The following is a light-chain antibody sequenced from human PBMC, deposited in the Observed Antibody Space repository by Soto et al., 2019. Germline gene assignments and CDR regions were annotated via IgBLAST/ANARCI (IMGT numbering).Light chain of an antibody. V-gene: IGKV1-39*01. CDR1: QSISNY. Sequence: DIQMTQSPSSLSASLGDRVTITCRASQSISNYLNWYQQQPGKAPKLLIYAASSLQSGVPSRFSGSGSETDFTLTISSLQPEDFATYYCQQSYTSPPVTFGGGTKVEIK. CDR2: AAS. J-gene: IGKJ4*01. CDR3: QQSYTSPPVT.